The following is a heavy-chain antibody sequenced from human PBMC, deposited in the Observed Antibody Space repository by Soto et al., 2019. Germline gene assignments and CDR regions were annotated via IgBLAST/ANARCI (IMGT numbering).Heavy chain of an antibody. V-gene: IGHV3-23*01. CDR1: GFTFSSYA. CDR2: ISGSGGST. J-gene: IGHJ4*02. Sequence: GGSLRLSCAASGFTFSSYAISWVRQAPGKGLEWVSAISGSGGSTYYADSVKGRFTISRDNSKNTLYLQMNSLRAEDTAVYYCAKEARYCSSTSCYSAGYYFDYWGQGTLVTVSS. CDR3: AKEARYCSSTSCYSAGYYFDY. D-gene: IGHD2-2*01.